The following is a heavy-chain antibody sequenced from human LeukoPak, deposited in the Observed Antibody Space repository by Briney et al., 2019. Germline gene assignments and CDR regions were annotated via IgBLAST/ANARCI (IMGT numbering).Heavy chain of an antibody. J-gene: IGHJ4*02. CDR3: ARDIVGATGDY. D-gene: IGHD1-26*01. V-gene: IGHV1-18*01. CDR2: ISAYNGNT. CDR1: GYTFTSYA. Sequence: ASVKVSCKASGYTFTSYAMNWVRQAPGQGLEWMGWISAYNGNTNYAQKLQGRVTMTTDTSTSTAYMELRSLRSDDTAVYYCARDIVGATGDYWGQGTLVTVSS.